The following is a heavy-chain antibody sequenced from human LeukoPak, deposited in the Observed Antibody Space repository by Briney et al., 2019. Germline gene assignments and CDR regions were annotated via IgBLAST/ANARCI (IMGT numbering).Heavy chain of an antibody. CDR3: ARYPIQELAVIDY. D-gene: IGHD2-8*01. CDR1: GFTFSTYW. J-gene: IGHJ4*02. Sequence: GGSLRLSCVVSGFTFSTYWMSWVRQAPGKGLEWVANIKQDGSKKYYVDSVKGRFTISRDNAKNSLYLQMNSLRAEDTAVYYCARYPIQELAVIDYWGQGTLVTVSS. CDR2: IKQDGSKK. V-gene: IGHV3-7*01.